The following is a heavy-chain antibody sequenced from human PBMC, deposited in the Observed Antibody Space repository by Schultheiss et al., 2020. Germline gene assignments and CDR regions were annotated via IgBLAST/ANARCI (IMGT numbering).Heavy chain of an antibody. J-gene: IGHJ4*02. Sequence: SETLSLTCAVSGYSISSGYHWSWIRQPPGKGLEWIGEVNHIGSTNHTPSLKSRVAISLDMSKNHFSLTLSFVTAEDTALYFCARRTRCNGGCIFDNWGQGTLVNVSS. D-gene: IGHD2-15*01. CDR2: VNHIGST. CDR1: GYSISSGYH. V-gene: IGHV4-38-2*01. CDR3: ARRTRCNGGCIFDN.